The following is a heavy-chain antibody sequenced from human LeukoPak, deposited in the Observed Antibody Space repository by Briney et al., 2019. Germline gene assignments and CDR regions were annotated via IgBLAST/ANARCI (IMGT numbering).Heavy chain of an antibody. CDR1: GGTFSSYA. J-gene: IGHJ4*02. Sequence: ASVKVSCKASGGTFSSYAISWVRQAPGQGLEWMGWMNPNSGNTGYAQKFQGRVTITRNTSISTAYMELSRLRSDDTAVYYCARQWLDPHGLYYFDYWGQGTLVTVSS. D-gene: IGHD6-19*01. CDR2: MNPNSGNT. V-gene: IGHV1-8*03. CDR3: ARQWLDPHGLYYFDY.